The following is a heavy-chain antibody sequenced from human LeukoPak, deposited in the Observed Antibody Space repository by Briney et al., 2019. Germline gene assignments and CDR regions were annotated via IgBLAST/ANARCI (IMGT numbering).Heavy chain of an antibody. CDR2: IIPILGIA. J-gene: IGHJ4*02. V-gene: IGHV1-69*04. CDR1: GGTFSSYA. CDR3: ARVGYGDPDY. Sequence: SVKVSCKASGGTFSSYAVSWVRQAPGQGLEWMGRIIPILGIANYAQKFQGRVTITADKSTSTAYMELSSLRSEDTAVYYCARVGYGDPDYWGQGTLVTVSS. D-gene: IGHD4-17*01.